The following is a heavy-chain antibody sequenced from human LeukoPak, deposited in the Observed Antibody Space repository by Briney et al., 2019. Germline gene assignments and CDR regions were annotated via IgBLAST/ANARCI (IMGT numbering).Heavy chain of an antibody. J-gene: IGHJ4*02. CDR2: IRNDGSIT. CDR1: GFTFSSYG. Sequence: PGGSLRLSRAASGFTFSSYGMHWVRQAPGKGLEWVAFIRNDGSITSYADSVKGQFTISRDNSKNALYLQMNSLRAEDTAVYYCAKIPSSGSFHYWGQGTLVTVSS. D-gene: IGHD3-22*01. V-gene: IGHV3-30*02. CDR3: AKIPSSGSFHY.